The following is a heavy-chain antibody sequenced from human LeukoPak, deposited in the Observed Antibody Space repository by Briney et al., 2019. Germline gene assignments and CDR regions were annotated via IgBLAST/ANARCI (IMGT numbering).Heavy chain of an antibody. CDR3: AAFGESRFRWFDP. J-gene: IGHJ5*02. CDR2: INHSGST. Sequence: PSETLSLTCAVYGGSFRGYYWSWIRQPPGKGLEWIGEINHSGSTNYNPSLKSRVTISVDTSKNQFSLKLSSVTAADTAVYYCAAFGESRFRWFDPWGQGTLVTVSS. V-gene: IGHV4-34*01. CDR1: GGSFRGYY. D-gene: IGHD3-10*01.